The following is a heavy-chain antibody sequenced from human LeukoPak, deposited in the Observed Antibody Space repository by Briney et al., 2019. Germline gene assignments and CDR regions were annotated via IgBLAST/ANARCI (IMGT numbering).Heavy chain of an antibody. Sequence: GGSLRLSCVVSGITLGNYAMSWVRQAPGKGLEWVSGISERGGGTKYADSVKGRFTISRDNSKNTVFLQMNSLRAEDTALYYCAEDRLHHWGQGTLVTVSS. V-gene: IGHV3-23*01. CDR2: ISERGGGT. J-gene: IGHJ5*02. CDR1: GITLGNYA. CDR3: AEDRLHH.